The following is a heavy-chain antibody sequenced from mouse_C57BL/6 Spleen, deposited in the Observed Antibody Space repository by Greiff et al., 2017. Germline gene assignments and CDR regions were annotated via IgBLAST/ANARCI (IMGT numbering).Heavy chain of an antibody. Sequence: VQLQQSGAELVKPGASVKISCKASGYAFSSYWMNWVKQRPGKGLEWIGQIYPGDGDTNYNGKFKGKATLTADKSSSTAYMQLSSLTSEDSAVYFCARDYDGSSPYCAMDYWGQGTSVTVSS. D-gene: IGHD1-1*01. CDR3: ARDYDGSSPYCAMDY. V-gene: IGHV1-80*01. CDR2: IYPGDGDT. J-gene: IGHJ4*01. CDR1: GYAFSSYW.